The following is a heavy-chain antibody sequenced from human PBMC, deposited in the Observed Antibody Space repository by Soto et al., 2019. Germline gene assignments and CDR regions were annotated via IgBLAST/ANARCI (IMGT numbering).Heavy chain of an antibody. V-gene: IGHV5-51*03. CDR1: GYSFISYW. CDR2: IYPGNSDT. J-gene: IGHJ5*02. CDR3: ARTAYYDSGSWFDP. Sequence: EVQLVQSGAEVKKPGESLKISCRCSGYSFISYWIGWVRQTPGKGLEWMGIIYPGNSDTTYSPSFQGQVTISADKSISTAYLQWSSLKASDTAMYYCARTAYYDSGSWFDPWGQGTLVTVSS. D-gene: IGHD3-10*01.